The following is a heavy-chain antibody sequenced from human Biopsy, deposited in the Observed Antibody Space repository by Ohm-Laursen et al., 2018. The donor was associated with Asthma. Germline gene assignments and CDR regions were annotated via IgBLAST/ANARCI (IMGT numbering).Heavy chain of an antibody. CDR3: TRAVDYSHYYGIDV. Sequence: SSVKVSCKTSGYTFNSAGITWVRQAPGQGLEWMGWISVYNGNTKVAQKLQDRVTMITDTSTSTAYMELRSLRSDDTAVYFRTRAVDYSHYYGIDVWGQGTTVTVS. V-gene: IGHV1-18*01. D-gene: IGHD3-10*01. CDR1: GYTFNSAG. CDR2: ISVYNGNT. J-gene: IGHJ6*02.